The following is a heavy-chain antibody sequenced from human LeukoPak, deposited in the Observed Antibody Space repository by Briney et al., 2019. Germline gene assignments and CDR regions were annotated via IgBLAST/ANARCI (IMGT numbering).Heavy chain of an antibody. CDR1: GGSISSGSYY. Sequence: SQTLSLTCTVSGGSISSGSYYWSWIRQPAGKGLEWIGRIYTSGSTNYNPSLKSRVTISVDTSKNQFSLKLSSVTAADTAVYYCARGRTPWALNCGCDCYSGPYFDYWGQGTLVTVSS. V-gene: IGHV4-61*02. CDR2: IYTSGST. D-gene: IGHD2-21*02. J-gene: IGHJ4*02. CDR3: ARGRTPWALNCGCDCYSGPYFDY.